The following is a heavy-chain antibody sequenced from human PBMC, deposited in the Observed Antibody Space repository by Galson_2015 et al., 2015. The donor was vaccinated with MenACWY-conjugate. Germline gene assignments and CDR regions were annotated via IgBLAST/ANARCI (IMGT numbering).Heavy chain of an antibody. J-gene: IGHJ4*02. CDR2: ISSSSRYI. D-gene: IGHD3-22*01. CDR1: GFTFSIYS. V-gene: IGHV3-21*01. CDR3: ARSSVTFDSSGYYCVL. Sequence: SLRLSCAASGFTFSIYSMNWVRQAPGKGLEWVSSISSSSRYIYYADSVKGRFTISRDNARNSLYLQMNSLRAEDTAVYYCARSSVTFDSSGYYCVLGGQGTQVTVSS.